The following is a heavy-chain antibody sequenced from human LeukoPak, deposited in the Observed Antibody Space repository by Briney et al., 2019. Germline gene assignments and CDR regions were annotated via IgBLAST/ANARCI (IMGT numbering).Heavy chain of an antibody. Sequence: GGSLRLSCVGSGFRFSDYGMSWVRQAPGKGLEWVSAISGGGDVAYYADSVKGRFTISRDNSKNTLYLQMNSLRADDTAVYYCPRKYDSSGYFDDWGRGTLVTVSS. V-gene: IGHV3-23*01. D-gene: IGHD3-22*01. CDR3: PRKYDSSGYFDD. CDR2: ISGGGDVA. CDR1: GFRFSDYG. J-gene: IGHJ4*02.